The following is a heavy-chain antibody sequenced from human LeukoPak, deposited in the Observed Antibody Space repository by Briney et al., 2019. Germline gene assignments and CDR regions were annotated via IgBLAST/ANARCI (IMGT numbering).Heavy chain of an antibody. D-gene: IGHD6-13*01. CDR2: IFSGGGR. V-gene: IGHV3-53*01. CDR1: GFTVSSNY. CDR3: SRDRGIGYPSSWRGGLYNFDY. Sequence: GGALRLSCAASGFTVSSNYMSWVRQAPGKGLDWVSVIFSGGGRNYADSVKGRFTISRDNSKNTLYLQMNSLKIEDTAVYYCSRDRGIGYPSSWRGGLYNFDYWGQGTLVTVSS. J-gene: IGHJ4*02.